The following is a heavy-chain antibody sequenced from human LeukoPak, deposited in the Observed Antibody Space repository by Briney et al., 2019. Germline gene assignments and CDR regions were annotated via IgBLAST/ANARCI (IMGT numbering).Heavy chain of an antibody. CDR3: ARDYDSGIFDY. CDR2: INPNSGGT. Sequence: ASVKVSCKASGYTFTGYYMHWVRQAPGQGLEWMGRINPNSGGTNYAQKFQGRVTMTRDTSISTAYMELRSLRSDDTAVYYCARDYDSGIFDYWGQGTLVTVSS. D-gene: IGHD3-10*01. J-gene: IGHJ4*02. V-gene: IGHV1-2*06. CDR1: GYTFTGYY.